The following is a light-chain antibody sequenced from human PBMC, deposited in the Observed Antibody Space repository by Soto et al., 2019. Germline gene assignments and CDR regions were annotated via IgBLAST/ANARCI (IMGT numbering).Light chain of an antibody. Sequence: QSVLTQPASVSGSPGQSITISCTGTSSDVGGYNYVSWYQQHPGKAPKLMIYDVSNRPSGVSNRFSGSKSGSTASLTISGLQAEDEADYYCNSYTRSSTLGVFGTGTKVTVL. CDR1: SSDVGGYNY. CDR3: NSYTRSSTLGV. J-gene: IGLJ1*01. CDR2: DVS. V-gene: IGLV2-14*03.